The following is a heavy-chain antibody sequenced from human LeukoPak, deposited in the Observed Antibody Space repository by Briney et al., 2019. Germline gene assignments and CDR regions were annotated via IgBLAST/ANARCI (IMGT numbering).Heavy chain of an antibody. CDR1: GFSFSTSW. D-gene: IGHD3-3*01. CDR3: ARGPGSAYYDFWSGYFVFDY. Sequence: GGSLRLSCAASGFSFSTSWMHWVRQAPGKGLVWVSRINFDGSSTSYADSVKGRFTISRDNTKNTLYLQMNSLRAEDTAVYYCARGPGSAYYDFWSGYFVFDYWGQGTLVTVSS. J-gene: IGHJ4*02. CDR2: INFDGSST. V-gene: IGHV3-74*01.